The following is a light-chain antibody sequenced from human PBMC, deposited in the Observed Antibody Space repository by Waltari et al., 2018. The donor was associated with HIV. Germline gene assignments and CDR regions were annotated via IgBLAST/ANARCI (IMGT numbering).Light chain of an antibody. CDR1: QGINKY. Sequence: DIQITQSPSSLSASLGDRVTIACRASQGINKYLNWYHQKPGKAPELLIYAASNLQSGVPSRFSASGSGTDFTLTISSLQPEDFATYYCQQTYIPPTTFGQGTKLE. J-gene: IGKJ2*01. CDR2: AAS. CDR3: QQTYIPPTT. V-gene: IGKV1-39*01.